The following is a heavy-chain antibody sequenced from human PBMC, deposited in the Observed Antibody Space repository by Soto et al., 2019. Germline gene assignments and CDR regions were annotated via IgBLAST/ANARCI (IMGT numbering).Heavy chain of an antibody. Sequence: GGSLRLSCSASGFTFSSYAMHWVRQAPGKGLEYVSAISSNGGSTYYADSVKGRFTISRDNSKNTLYLQMSSLRAEDTAVYYCVKGGYSSSWYPRSYYYYGMDVWGQGTTVAVSS. CDR3: VKGGYSSSWYPRSYYYYGMDV. J-gene: IGHJ6*02. D-gene: IGHD6-13*01. CDR1: GFTFSSYA. CDR2: ISSNGGST. V-gene: IGHV3-64D*06.